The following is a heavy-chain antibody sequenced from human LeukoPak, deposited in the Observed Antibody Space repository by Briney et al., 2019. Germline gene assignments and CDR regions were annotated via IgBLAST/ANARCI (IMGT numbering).Heavy chain of an antibody. D-gene: IGHD1-26*01. V-gene: IGHV4-4*07. CDR1: GGSFSRYS. Sequence: SETLSLTCTVSGGSFSRYSWIWIRQPAGKGLEWIGRIYTSGSTNYNPSLKSRVTISVDKSKDQFSLKLSSVTAADTAVYYCARVGSGDYSPFDYWGQGTLVTVSS. J-gene: IGHJ4*02. CDR2: IYTSGST. CDR3: ARVGSGDYSPFDY.